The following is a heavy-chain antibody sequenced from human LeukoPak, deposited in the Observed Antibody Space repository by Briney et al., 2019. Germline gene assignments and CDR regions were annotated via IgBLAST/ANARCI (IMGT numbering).Heavy chain of an antibody. V-gene: IGHV3-23*01. CDR2: ISGRGGGT. J-gene: IGHJ4*02. CDR3: AKDALIEVAGLFDY. CDR1: GFTFSSYA. D-gene: IGHD6-19*01. Sequence: PGGSLRLSCAASGFTFSSYAMSWVRQAPGKGLEWVSGISGRGGGTYYADSVKGRFTISRVNSKNTLYLQMNSLRAEDTAVYYCAKDALIEVAGLFDYWGQGTLVTVSS.